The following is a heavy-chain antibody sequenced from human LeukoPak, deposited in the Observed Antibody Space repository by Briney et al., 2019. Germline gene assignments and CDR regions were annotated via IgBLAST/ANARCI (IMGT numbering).Heavy chain of an antibody. D-gene: IGHD3-9*01. CDR2: ISSSGSTI. Sequence: GGSLRLSCAASGFTFSSFEMNWVRQAPGKGLEWVSYISSSGSTIYYADSVKGRFTISRDNAKNSLYLQMNSLRVDDTAVYYCVRANDNYYYYYMDVWGKGTTVTISS. V-gene: IGHV3-48*03. CDR3: VRANDNYYYYYMDV. J-gene: IGHJ6*03. CDR1: GFTFSSFE.